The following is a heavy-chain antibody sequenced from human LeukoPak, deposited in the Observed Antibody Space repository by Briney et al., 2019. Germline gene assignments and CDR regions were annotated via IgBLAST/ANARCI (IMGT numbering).Heavy chain of an antibody. CDR1: GFTVSSNY. J-gene: IGHJ4*02. D-gene: IGHD3-22*01. V-gene: IGHV3-53*01. Sequence: SGGSLRLSCAASGFTVSSNYMSWVRQAPGKGLEWVSVIYSGGSTYYADSVKGRFTISRDNSKNTLYLQMNSLRAEDTAVYYCAGDGSYYDSSGSYYYFDYWGQGTLVTVSS. CDR3: AGDGSYYDSSGSYYYFDY. CDR2: IYSGGST.